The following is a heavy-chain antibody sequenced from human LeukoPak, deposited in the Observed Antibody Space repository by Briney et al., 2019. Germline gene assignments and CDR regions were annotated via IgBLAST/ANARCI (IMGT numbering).Heavy chain of an antibody. CDR1: GFTFSSYG. D-gene: IGHD6-13*01. Sequence: GGSLRLSCAASGFTFSSYGMSWVRQAPGKGLEWVSAISGSGGSTYYADSVKGRFTISRDNSKNTLYLQMNSLRAEDTAVYYCANVIRAAAGPYYYYYYMDVWGKGTTVTISS. CDR3: ANVIRAAAGPYYYYYYMDV. CDR2: ISGSGGST. J-gene: IGHJ6*03. V-gene: IGHV3-23*01.